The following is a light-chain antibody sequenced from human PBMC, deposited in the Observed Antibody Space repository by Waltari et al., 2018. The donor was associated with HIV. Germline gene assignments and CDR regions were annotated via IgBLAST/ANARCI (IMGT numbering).Light chain of an antibody. CDR1: SSTIGINF. V-gene: IGLV1-47*01. CDR2: KNT. Sequence: QSVLPQPPSASGTPGQRVTISCSGSSSTIGINFVSWYQHLPGTAPKVLIYKNTQRPSGVPDRFSGSKSATSASLAISGLRSEDEADYYCAAWDDSLSGWVFGGGTQLTVL. J-gene: IGLJ3*02. CDR3: AAWDDSLSGWV.